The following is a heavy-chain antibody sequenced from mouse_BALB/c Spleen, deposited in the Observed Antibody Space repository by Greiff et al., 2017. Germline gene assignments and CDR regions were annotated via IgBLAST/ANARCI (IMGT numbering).Heavy chain of an antibody. CDR2: IWGDGST. Sequence: VQLQQSGPGLVAPSQSLSITCTVSGFSLTGYGVNWVRQPPGKGLEWLGMIWGDGSTDYNSALKSSLSISKDNSKSQVFLKMNSLQTDDTARYYCARAAYYWYFDVWGAGTTVTVSS. D-gene: IGHD6-5*01. V-gene: IGHV2-6-7*01. CDR1: GFSLTGYG. J-gene: IGHJ1*01. CDR3: ARAAYYWYFDV.